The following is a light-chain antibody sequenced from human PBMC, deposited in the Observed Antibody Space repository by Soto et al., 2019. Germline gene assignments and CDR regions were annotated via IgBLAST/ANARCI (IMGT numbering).Light chain of an antibody. CDR1: SSDVGGYNY. CDR2: EVS. J-gene: IGLJ1*01. V-gene: IGLV2-8*01. CDR3: SSYAGSGLYV. Sequence: QSVLTQPPSASGSPGQSVTISCTGTSSDVGGYNYVSWYQQHPGKAPKLMIYEVSKRPSGVPDRFSGSKSGNTASLTVSGLQAEDEADSYCSSYAGSGLYVFGTVTKVTVL.